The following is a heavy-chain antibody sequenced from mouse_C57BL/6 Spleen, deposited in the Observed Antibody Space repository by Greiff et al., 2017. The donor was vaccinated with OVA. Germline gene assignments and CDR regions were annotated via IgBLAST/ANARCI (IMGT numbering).Heavy chain of an antibody. Sequence: VQLQQPGAELVKPGASVTLSCKASGYTFTSYWMQWVKQRPGQGLEWIGEIAPSDSYTNYNQKFKGKATLTVDTSSSTAYMQLSSLTSEDSAVYYCARSYYSNYEGFDYWGQGTTLTVSS. V-gene: IGHV1-50*01. CDR3: ARSYYSNYEGFDY. CDR1: GYTFTSYW. J-gene: IGHJ2*01. CDR2: IAPSDSYT. D-gene: IGHD2-5*01.